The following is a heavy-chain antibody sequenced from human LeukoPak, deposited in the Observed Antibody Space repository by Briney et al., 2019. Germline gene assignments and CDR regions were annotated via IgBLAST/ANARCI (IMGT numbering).Heavy chain of an antibody. V-gene: IGHV4-39*01. CDR1: GGSISSYY. D-gene: IGHD2-15*01. CDR2: IYYSGST. J-gene: IGHJ5*02. Sequence: SETLSLTCTVSGGSISSYYWGWIRQPPGKGLEWIGSIYYSGSTYYNPSLKSRVTISVDTSKNQFSLKLSSVTAADTAVYYCARSVGDIVVVVAATPVLFNWFDPWGQGTLVTVSS. CDR3: ARSVGDIVVVVAATPVLFNWFDP.